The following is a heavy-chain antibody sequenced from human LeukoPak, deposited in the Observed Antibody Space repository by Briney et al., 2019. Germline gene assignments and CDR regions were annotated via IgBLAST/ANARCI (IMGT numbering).Heavy chain of an antibody. J-gene: IGHJ6*02. V-gene: IGHV4-39*01. CDR3: ARGSMVRGVIDDYYYGMDV. Sequence: PSETLSLTCTVSGCSISSSSYYWGWIRPPPGKGLEWIGSIYYSGSNYYNPSLKSRVTISVDTSKNQFFLMMSSVTAADTAVYYCARGSMVRGVIDDYYYGMDVWGQGTTVTVSS. CDR1: GCSISSSSYY. CDR2: IYYSGSN. D-gene: IGHD3-10*01.